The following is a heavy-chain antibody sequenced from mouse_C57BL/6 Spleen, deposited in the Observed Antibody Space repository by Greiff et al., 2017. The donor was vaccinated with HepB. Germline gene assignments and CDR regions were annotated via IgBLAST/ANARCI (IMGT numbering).Heavy chain of an antibody. CDR3: ARRGLGDYGSTPYYYAMDY. CDR2: IDPSDSYT. J-gene: IGHJ4*01. D-gene: IGHD1-1*01. CDR1: GYTFTSYW. V-gene: IGHV1-59*01. Sequence: VQLQQPGAELVRPGTSVKLSCKASGYTFTSYWMHWVKQRPGQGLEWIGVIDPSDSYTNYNQKFKGKATLTVDTSSSTAYMQLSSLTSEDSAVYYCARRGLGDYGSTPYYYAMDYWGQGTSVTVSS.